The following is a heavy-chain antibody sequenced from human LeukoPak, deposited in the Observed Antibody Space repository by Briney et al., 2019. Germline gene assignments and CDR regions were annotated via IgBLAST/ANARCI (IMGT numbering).Heavy chain of an antibody. V-gene: IGHV6-1*01. CDR3: ARGYCSSTSCYLKTLTFDY. J-gene: IGHJ4*02. Sequence: SQTLSLTCAISGDSFSSNSAAWNWIRQSPSRGLEWLGRTYYRSKWYNDYAVSVKSRITINPDTSKNQFSLQLSSVTPEDTAVYYCARGYCSSTSCYLKTLTFDYWGQGTLVTVSS. D-gene: IGHD2-2*01. CDR2: TYYRSKWYN. CDR1: GDSFSSNSAA.